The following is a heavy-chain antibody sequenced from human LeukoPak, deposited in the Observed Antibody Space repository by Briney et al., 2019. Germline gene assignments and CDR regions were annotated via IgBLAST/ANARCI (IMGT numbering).Heavy chain of an antibody. D-gene: IGHD2-2*01. CDR2: MNPNSGNT. CDR1: GYTFTSYD. J-gene: IGHJ5*02. V-gene: IGHV1-8*01. Sequence: SSVTVSFRASGYTFTSYDINWVRQATGQGREWMGWMNPNSGNTGYAQKLQGRDTTTRDTSICTAYMELSSLRSEDTAVYYCAGVPSCSTSCYPGSKGVGYWFDPWGQGTLVTVSS. CDR3: AGVPSCSTSCYPGSKGVGYWFDP.